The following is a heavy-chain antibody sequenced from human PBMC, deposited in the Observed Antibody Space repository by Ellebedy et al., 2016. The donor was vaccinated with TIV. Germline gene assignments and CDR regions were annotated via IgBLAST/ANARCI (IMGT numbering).Heavy chain of an antibody. V-gene: IGHV3-33*08. CDR3: ARTVDTAMLHPGPDY. CDR1: GFTFSTYG. CDR2: IWYDGSKK. J-gene: IGHJ4*02. Sequence: GESLKISCAASGFTFSTYGMHWVRQTPGKGLEWVAVIWYDGSKKYYGDSVKGRFTISRDNSKNTLYLQMNSLRAEDTAVYYCARTVDTAMLHPGPDYWGQGTLVTVSS. D-gene: IGHD5-18*01.